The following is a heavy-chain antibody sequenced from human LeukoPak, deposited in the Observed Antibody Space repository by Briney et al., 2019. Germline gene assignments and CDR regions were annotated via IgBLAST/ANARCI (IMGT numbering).Heavy chain of an antibody. CDR2: IYYTGST. CDR1: GDSISLYY. J-gene: IGHJ1*01. Sequence: SETLSLTCTVSGDSISLYYWSWIRQPPGKGLEWIGYIYYTGSTKSNPSLKSRVTISVDTSKKQFSLNLSSVTAADTAVYYCAREGFYSSPRVWGQGTLVTVSS. CDR3: AREGFYSSPRV. V-gene: IGHV4-59*01. D-gene: IGHD6-19*01.